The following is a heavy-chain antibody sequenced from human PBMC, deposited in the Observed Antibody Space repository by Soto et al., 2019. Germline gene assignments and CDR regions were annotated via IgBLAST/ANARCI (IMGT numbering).Heavy chain of an antibody. CDR1: GFTFSSYS. CDR3: ARAVDSSSPFDY. Sequence: GGSLRLSCAASGFTFSSYSMNWVGQAPGKGLEWVSSISSTSSYIYYADSVKGQFTISRDNAKNSLYLQMNSLRAEDTAVYYCARAVDSSSPFDYWGQGTLVTVSS. J-gene: IGHJ4*02. D-gene: IGHD6-13*01. V-gene: IGHV3-21*01. CDR2: ISSTSSYI.